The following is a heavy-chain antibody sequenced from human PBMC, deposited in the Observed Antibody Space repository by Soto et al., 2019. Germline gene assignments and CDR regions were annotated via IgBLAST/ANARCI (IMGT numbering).Heavy chain of an antibody. Sequence: SETLSLTCTVSGGSISNGGYYWSWIRQHPGKGLEWIGYIYHSGSTYYNPSLKSRVTISVDTSKNQFSLKLSSVTAADTAIYYCARVLFYTDYGVRYGMDVWGQGTTVTVSS. V-gene: IGHV4-31*03. D-gene: IGHD4-17*01. J-gene: IGHJ6*02. CDR3: ARVLFYTDYGVRYGMDV. CDR2: IYHSGST. CDR1: GGSISNGGYY.